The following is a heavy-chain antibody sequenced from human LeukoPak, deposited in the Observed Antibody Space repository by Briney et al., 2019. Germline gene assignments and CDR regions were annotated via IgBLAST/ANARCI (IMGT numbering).Heavy chain of an antibody. CDR2: VRYDGRNK. J-gene: IGHJ4*02. CDR3: AKGGYSFPYYFDY. Sequence: GGSLRLSCAASGFTFSSYGMHWVRQAPGKGVEWVAFVRYDGRNKYYADSVKGRFTISRDNSKNTLYPQMNSLRAEGTAVYYCAKGGYSFPYYFDYWGQGTLVTVSS. V-gene: IGHV3-30*02. CDR1: GFTFSSYG. D-gene: IGHD5-18*01.